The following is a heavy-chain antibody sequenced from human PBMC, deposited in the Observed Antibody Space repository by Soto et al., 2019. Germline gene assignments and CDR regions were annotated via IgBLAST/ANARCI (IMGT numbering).Heavy chain of an antibody. Sequence: EVQLLESGGGLVQPGGSLSLSCAASGFTFSSYAMSWVRQAPGKGLEGVSAISGSGGSTYYADSVKGRFTISRDNSKNTLYLQMNSLRAEDTAVYYCAKRIAAAGNYYYYMDVWGKGTTVTVSS. CDR3: AKRIAAAGNYYYYMDV. J-gene: IGHJ6*03. V-gene: IGHV3-23*01. D-gene: IGHD6-13*01. CDR1: GFTFSSYA. CDR2: ISGSGGST.